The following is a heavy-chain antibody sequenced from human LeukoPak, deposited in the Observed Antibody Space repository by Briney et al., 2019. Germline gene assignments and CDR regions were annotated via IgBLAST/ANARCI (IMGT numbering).Heavy chain of an antibody. V-gene: IGHV3-48*02. CDR3: ARGPMTGTTSYMDV. CDR2: ISVSGSIT. D-gene: IGHD1-7*01. J-gene: IGHJ6*03. Sequence: GGSLRLPCAASGFTFSSYSMNWVRQAPGKGLECVSHISVSGSITFYADSVKGRFTISRDNAKNSLYLQMSSLRDEDTAVYYCARGPMTGTTSYMDVWGKGTTVTVSS. CDR1: GFTFSSYS.